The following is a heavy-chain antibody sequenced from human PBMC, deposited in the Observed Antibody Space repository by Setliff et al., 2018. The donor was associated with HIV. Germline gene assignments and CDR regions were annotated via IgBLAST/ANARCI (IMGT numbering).Heavy chain of an antibody. Sequence: ASVKVSCKASGYTFTGYYVHWVRQAPGQGLEWMGWINPNNGGTNYAQKFQGRVTMTRDTSISTAYMELNRLRSDDTAVYYCARDEEMGTVTEHYYYGMGVWGQGTTVTVSS. CDR1: GYTFTGYY. CDR2: INPNNGGT. V-gene: IGHV1-2*02. CDR3: ARDEEMGTVTEHYYYGMGV. J-gene: IGHJ6*02. D-gene: IGHD4-4*01.